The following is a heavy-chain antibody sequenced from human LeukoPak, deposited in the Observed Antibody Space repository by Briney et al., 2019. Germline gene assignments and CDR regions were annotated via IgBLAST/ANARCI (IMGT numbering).Heavy chain of an antibody. CDR1: GFTFSSYE. D-gene: IGHD5-18*01. J-gene: IGHJ4*02. Sequence: PGGSLRLSCAASGFTFSSYEMNWVRQAPGKGLEWVSYISSSGNTIYYADSVKGRFTISRDNAKNSLYLQMNSLRAEDTAVYYCARDYGYSGFDYWGQGTLVTVSS. CDR2: ISSSGNTI. CDR3: ARDYGYSGFDY. V-gene: IGHV3-48*03.